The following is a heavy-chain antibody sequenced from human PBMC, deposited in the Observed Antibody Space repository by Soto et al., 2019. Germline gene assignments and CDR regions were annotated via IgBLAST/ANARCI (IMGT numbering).Heavy chain of an antibody. Sequence: EVQLVESGGGLVKPGGSLRLSCAASGFTFSSYSMNWVRQAPGKGLEWVSSISSSRGYTSYADSVKGRFTIPRDNAKNSLYLQIDSLRAEDTAVYYCARGRSLNTNMDYWGQGALVTVSS. V-gene: IGHV3-21*01. J-gene: IGHJ4*02. D-gene: IGHD2-15*01. CDR1: GFTFSSYS. CDR3: ARGRSLNTNMDY. CDR2: ISSSRGYT.